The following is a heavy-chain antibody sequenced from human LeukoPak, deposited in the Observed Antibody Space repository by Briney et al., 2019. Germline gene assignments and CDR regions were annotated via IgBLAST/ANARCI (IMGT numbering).Heavy chain of an antibody. CDR3: ARGSVELRYFDWLSSCFDY. CDR1: GFTFKTYS. V-gene: IGHV3-21*01. D-gene: IGHD3-9*01. CDR2: ISSSSSYI. Sequence: PGGSLRLSCVVSGFTFKTYSMNWVRQAPGKGLEWVSSISSSSSYIYYADSVKGRFTISRDNAKNSLYLQMNSLRAEDTTVYYCARGSVELRYFDWLSSCFDYWGQGTLVTVSS. J-gene: IGHJ4*02.